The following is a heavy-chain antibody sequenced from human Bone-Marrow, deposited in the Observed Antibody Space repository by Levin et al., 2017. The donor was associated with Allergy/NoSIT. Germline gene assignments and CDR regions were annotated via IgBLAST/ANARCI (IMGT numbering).Heavy chain of an antibody. J-gene: IGHJ6*02. V-gene: IGHV4-61*01. CDR1: GVSVNTPKYY. CDR2: VYYSGST. CDR3: ARAPRDYYYYYAMDV. Sequence: SETLSLTCSVSGVSVNTPKYYWSWIRQPPGKGLEWIGYVYYSGSTRYLPSLKGRVTISLDTSRNQFSLRLGSVTAADTARYYCARAPRDYYYYYAMDVWGQGTTLTVSS.